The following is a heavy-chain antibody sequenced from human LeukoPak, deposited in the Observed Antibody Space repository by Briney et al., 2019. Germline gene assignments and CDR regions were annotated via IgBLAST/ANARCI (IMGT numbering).Heavy chain of an antibody. CDR2: ISSSSSYI. J-gene: IGHJ4*02. Sequence: PGGSLRLSCAAYGFTFSSYSMNWVRQAPGKGLEWVSSISSSSSYIYYADSVKGRFTISRDNAKNSLYLQMNSLRAEDTAVYYCARGLGSSGYHRVYWGQGTLVTVSS. CDR1: GFTFSSYS. V-gene: IGHV3-21*01. D-gene: IGHD3-22*01. CDR3: ARGLGSSGYHRVY.